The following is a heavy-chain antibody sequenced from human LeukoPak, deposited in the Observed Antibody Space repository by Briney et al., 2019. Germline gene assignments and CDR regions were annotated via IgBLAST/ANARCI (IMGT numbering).Heavy chain of an antibody. CDR2: IKQDGSEK. V-gene: IGHV3-7*01. Sequence: PGGSLRLSCAASGFTFSSYWMSWVRQAPGKGLESVAKIKQDGSEKYYVDSVKGRFTISRDNAKNSLYLQMNSLRAEDTAVYYCARMPLPYYYYYYMDVWGKGTTVTVSS. CDR3: ARMPLPYYYYYYMDV. D-gene: IGHD2-2*01. J-gene: IGHJ6*03. CDR1: GFTFSSYW.